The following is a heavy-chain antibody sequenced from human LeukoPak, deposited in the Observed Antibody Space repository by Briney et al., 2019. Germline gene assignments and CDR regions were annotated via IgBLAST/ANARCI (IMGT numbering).Heavy chain of an antibody. Sequence: GGSLRLSCEASGFTFSNYWMHWVRQPPGKGLMWVSQISTDGSQTFYADSVKGRFTISRDNAQNTLFLQMDSLRPEDTAVYYCVRSLRSADFWGQGALVTVSS. V-gene: IGHV3-74*01. CDR1: GFTFSNYW. CDR2: ISTDGSQT. J-gene: IGHJ4*02. CDR3: VRSLRSADF.